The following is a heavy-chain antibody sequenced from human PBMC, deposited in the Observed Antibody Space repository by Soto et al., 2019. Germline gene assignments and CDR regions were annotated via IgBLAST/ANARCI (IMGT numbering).Heavy chain of an antibody. Sequence: SETLSLTCAVSGGSISSSNWWSWVRQPPGKGLEWIGEIYHSGSTNYNPSLKSRVTISVDRSKNQFSLKLSSVTAADTAVYYCARESLRDYVRWFDPWGQGTLVTVSS. CDR1: GGSISSSNW. V-gene: IGHV4-4*02. CDR2: IYHSGST. CDR3: ARESLRDYVRWFDP. D-gene: IGHD4-17*01. J-gene: IGHJ5*02.